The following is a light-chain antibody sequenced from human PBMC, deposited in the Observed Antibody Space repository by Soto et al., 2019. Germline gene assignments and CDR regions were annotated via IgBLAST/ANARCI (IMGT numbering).Light chain of an antibody. CDR2: DVS. Sequence: QSVLTQPASVSGSPGQSITISCTGTSSEVGGYNYVSWYQHHPGKAPKLIIFDVSNRPSGVSNPFSGSKSGSTASLTISGLQPEDEADYYCSSYTTSNTRQIVFGTGTKVTVL. CDR1: SSEVGGYNY. CDR3: SSYTTSNTRQIV. V-gene: IGLV2-14*03. J-gene: IGLJ1*01.